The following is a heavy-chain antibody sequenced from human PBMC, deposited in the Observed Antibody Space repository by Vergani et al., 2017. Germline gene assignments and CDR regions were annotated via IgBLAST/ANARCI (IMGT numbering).Heavy chain of an antibody. CDR1: GGSISSYY. Sequence: QVQLQESGPGLVKPSETLSLTCTVSGGSISSYYWSWIRQPPGKGLEWIGYIYYSGSTYYNPSLKSRVTIAVDTSKNQFSLKLSSVTAADTAVYYCASGGFWYFDLWGRGTLVTVSS. J-gene: IGHJ2*01. CDR3: ASGGFWYFDL. CDR2: IYYSGST. D-gene: IGHD3-16*01. V-gene: IGHV4-59*12.